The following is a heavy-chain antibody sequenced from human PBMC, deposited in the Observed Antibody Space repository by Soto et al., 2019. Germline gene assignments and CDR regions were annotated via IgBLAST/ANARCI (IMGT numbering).Heavy chain of an antibody. CDR3: ARTTYRSGVSWFSALDI. J-gene: IGHJ3*02. V-gene: IGHV1-69*06. CDR2: IIPIFGTA. Sequence: SVKVSCKASGGTFSSYAISWVRQAPGQGLEWMGGIIPIFGTANYAQKFQGRVTITADKSTSTAYMELSSLRSEYTAVYYCARTTYRSGVSWFSALDIWGQGTMVTVSS. D-gene: IGHD2-15*01. CDR1: GGTFSSYA.